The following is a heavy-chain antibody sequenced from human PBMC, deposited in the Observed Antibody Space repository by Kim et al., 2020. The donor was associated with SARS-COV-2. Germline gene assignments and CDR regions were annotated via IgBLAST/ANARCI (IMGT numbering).Heavy chain of an antibody. CDR3: ARASCSSTSCYRDDAFDI. CDR1: GGTFSSYA. CDR2: IIPIFGTA. V-gene: IGHV1-69*13. J-gene: IGHJ3*02. Sequence: SVKVSCKASGGTFSSYAISWVRQAPGQGLEWMGGIIPIFGTANYAQKFQGRVTITADESTSTAYMELSSLRSEDTAVYYCARASCSSTSCYRDDAFDIWGQGTMSPSLQ. D-gene: IGHD2-2*01.